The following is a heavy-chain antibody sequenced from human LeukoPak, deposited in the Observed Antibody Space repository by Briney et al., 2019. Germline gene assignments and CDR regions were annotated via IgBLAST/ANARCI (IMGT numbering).Heavy chain of an antibody. J-gene: IGHJ4*02. V-gene: IGHV3-11*01. Sequence: GGSLRLSCAASGFTFSDYNMRWIRQAPGKGLEWVSSISRSGSTKYYADSVKGRFTISRDNSKNTLYLQMNSLRAEDTAVYYCAKDHYWGQGTLVTVSS. CDR2: ISRSGSTK. CDR3: AKDHY. CDR1: GFTFSDYN.